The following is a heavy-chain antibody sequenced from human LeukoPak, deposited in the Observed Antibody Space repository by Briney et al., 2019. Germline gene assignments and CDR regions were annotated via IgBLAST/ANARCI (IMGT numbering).Heavy chain of an antibody. CDR3: ARAGAPNLITMVQGEGDYFDY. D-gene: IGHD3-10*01. V-gene: IGHV1-18*01. J-gene: IGHJ4*02. Sequence: ASVKVSCKASGYTFTSYGISWVRQAPGQGLEWMGWISAYNGNTNYAQKLQGRVTMITDTSTSTAYMELRSLRSDDTAVYYCARAGAPNLITMVQGEGDYFDYWGQGTLVTVSS. CDR1: GYTFTSYG. CDR2: ISAYNGNT.